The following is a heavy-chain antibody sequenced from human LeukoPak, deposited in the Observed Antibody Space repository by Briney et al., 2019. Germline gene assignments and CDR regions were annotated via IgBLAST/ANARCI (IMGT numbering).Heavy chain of an antibody. CDR1: GGSISSRSYH. CDR2: INHSGST. CDR3: ARHYFTTYYDILTGYYKERWFDP. J-gene: IGHJ5*02. D-gene: IGHD3-9*01. V-gene: IGHV4-39*01. Sequence: SETLSLTCTVSGGSISSRSYHWGWIRQPPGKGLEWIGEINHSGSTNYNPSLKSRVTISVDTSKNQFSLKLSSVTAADTAVYYCARHYFTTYYDILTGYYKERWFDPWGQGTLVTVSS.